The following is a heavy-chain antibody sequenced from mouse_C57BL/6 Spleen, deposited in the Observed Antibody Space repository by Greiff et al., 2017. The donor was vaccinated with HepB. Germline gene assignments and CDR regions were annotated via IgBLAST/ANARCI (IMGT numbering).Heavy chain of an antibody. V-gene: IGHV1-54*01. J-gene: IGHJ3*01. CDR3: ARTLTMVTGFAY. CDR1: GYAFTNYL. D-gene: IGHD2-2*01. Sequence: QVQLQQSGAELVRPGTSVKVSCKASGYAFTNYLIEWVKQRPGQGLEWIGVINPGSGGTNYNEKFKGKATLTADKSSSTAYMQLSSLTSEDSAVYFCARTLTMVTGFAYWGQGTLVTVSA. CDR2: INPGSGGT.